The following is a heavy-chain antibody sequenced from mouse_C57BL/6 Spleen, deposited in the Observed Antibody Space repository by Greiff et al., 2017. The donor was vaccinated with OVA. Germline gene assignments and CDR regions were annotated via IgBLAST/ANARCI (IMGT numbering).Heavy chain of an antibody. CDR2: IRNKANGYTT. D-gene: IGHD2-2*01. CDR1: GFTFTDYY. V-gene: IGHV7-3*01. Sequence: EVMLVESGGGLVQPGGSLSLSCAASGFTFTDYYMSWVRQPPGKALEWLGFIRNKANGYTTEYSASVKGRFTISRDNSQSILYLQMNALRAEDSATYYCARYWRLRRIFDYWGQGTTLTVSS. J-gene: IGHJ2*01. CDR3: ARYWRLRRIFDY.